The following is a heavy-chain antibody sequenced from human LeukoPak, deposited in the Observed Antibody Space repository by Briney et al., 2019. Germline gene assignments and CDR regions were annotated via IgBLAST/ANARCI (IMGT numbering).Heavy chain of an antibody. CDR1: GFTVSSNY. V-gene: IGHV3-53*01. Sequence: QAGGSLRLSCAASGFTVSSNYMSWVRQAPGKGLEWVSVIYSGGSTYYADSVKGRFTISRDNSKNTLCLQMNSLRAEDTAVYYCARHEDTAMAHFDYWGQGTLVTVSS. J-gene: IGHJ4*02. D-gene: IGHD5-18*01. CDR3: ARHEDTAMAHFDY. CDR2: IYSGGST.